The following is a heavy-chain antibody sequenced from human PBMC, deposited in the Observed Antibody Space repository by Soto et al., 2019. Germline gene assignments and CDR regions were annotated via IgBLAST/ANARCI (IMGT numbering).Heavy chain of an antibody. CDR1: GSTFSSYA. CDR3: EPTGRWLQFAWFDP. D-gene: IGHD5-12*01. V-gene: IGHV1-69*13. J-gene: IGHJ5*02. Sequence: ASVKVSCKAAGSTFSSYAISWVRQAPGQGLEWMGGIIPIFGTANDAQKFQSRVTITADESTSTAYMELSSLRSEDTAVYYCEPTGRWLQFAWFDPWGQGTLVTVS. CDR2: IIPIFGTA.